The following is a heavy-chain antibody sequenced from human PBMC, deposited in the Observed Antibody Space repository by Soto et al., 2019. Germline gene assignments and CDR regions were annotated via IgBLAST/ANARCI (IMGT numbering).Heavy chain of an antibody. V-gene: IGHV4-59*01. CDR1: GGSIGTYY. Sequence: QVQLQESGPGLVEPSETLSLTCTVSGGSIGTYYWTWIRQPPGKGLEWIGYSDYSGTTNYNPSLKSRVTISVDTSNNQFSLKLSSVTAADTAVYYCARGRRSSGRHDAFDIWGRGTMVTVSS. CDR3: ARGRRSSGRHDAFDI. CDR2: SDYSGTT. J-gene: IGHJ3*02. D-gene: IGHD6-19*01.